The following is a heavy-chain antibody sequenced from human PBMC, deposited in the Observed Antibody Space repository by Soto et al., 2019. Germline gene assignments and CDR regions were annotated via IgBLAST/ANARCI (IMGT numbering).Heavy chain of an antibody. J-gene: IGHJ4*02. CDR2: IYWDDDE. V-gene: IGHV2-5*02. Sequence: QITLKESGPTLVKPTQTLTLTCTFSGFSLATSGVGVGWIRQPPGKALEWLALIYWDDDEHYSPSLKSRLTITKDTSKNQVVLTMTNMDPVDTATYYCAHRRGGSGSYTFDYWGQGTLVTVSS. CDR1: GFSLATSGVG. D-gene: IGHD3-10*01. CDR3: AHRRGGSGSYTFDY.